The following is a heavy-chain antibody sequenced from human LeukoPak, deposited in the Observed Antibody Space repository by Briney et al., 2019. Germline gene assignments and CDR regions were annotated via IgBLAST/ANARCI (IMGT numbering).Heavy chain of an antibody. CDR1: GGSISSYY. Sequence: PSETLSLTCTVSGGSISSYYWSWIRQPPGKGLEWIGYIYYSGSTNYNPSLKSRVTISVDTSKNQFSLKLSPVTAADTAVYYCARADYDYVWGSYQVDYWGQGTLVTVSS. D-gene: IGHD3-16*02. CDR2: IYYSGST. CDR3: ARADYDYVWGSYQVDY. V-gene: IGHV4-59*08. J-gene: IGHJ4*02.